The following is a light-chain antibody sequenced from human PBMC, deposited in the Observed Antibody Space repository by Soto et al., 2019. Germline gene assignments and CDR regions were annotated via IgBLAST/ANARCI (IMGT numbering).Light chain of an antibody. V-gene: IGKV3-20*01. Sequence: EIVLTQSPGTLSLSPGARATLSCRASQSVSSNFLAWYHQKPGQAPRLLIYGASNRATDTPDRFSGSGSGADFSLTISSLEPEDFAVYYCQQYGSSPWTFGQGTKVEIK. CDR3: QQYGSSPWT. CDR2: GAS. CDR1: QSVSSNF. J-gene: IGKJ1*01.